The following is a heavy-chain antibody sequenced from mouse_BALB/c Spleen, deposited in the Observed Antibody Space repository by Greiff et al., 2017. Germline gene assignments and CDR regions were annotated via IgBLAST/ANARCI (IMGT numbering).Heavy chain of an antibody. CDR1: GYTFSSYW. CDR2: ILPGSGST. Sequence: VKLMESGAELMKPGASVKISCKATGYTFSSYWIEWVKQRPGHGLEWIGEILPGSGSTNYDEKFKSKATLTVDTSSSTAYMQLSSLTSEDSAVYYCTRARNDYLFAYWGQGTLVTVSA. V-gene: IGHV1-9*01. D-gene: IGHD2-4*01. J-gene: IGHJ3*01. CDR3: TRARNDYLFAY.